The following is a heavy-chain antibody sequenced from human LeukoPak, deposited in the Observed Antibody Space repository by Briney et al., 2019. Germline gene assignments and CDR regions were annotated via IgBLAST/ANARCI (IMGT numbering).Heavy chain of an antibody. J-gene: IGHJ4*02. V-gene: IGHV1-46*01. D-gene: IGHD6-13*01. CDR1: GYTFTSYY. Sequence: ASVKVSCKASGYTFTSYYMHWVRQAPGQGLEWMGIISPSGGSTSYAQKFQGRVTLTRDTSTSTVYMELSSLRSEDTAVYYCARSSTLGNYFDYWGQGTLVTVSS. CDR3: ARSSTLGNYFDY. CDR2: ISPSGGST.